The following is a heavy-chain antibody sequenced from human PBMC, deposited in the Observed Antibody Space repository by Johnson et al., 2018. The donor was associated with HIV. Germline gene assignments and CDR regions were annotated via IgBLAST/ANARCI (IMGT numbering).Heavy chain of an antibody. CDR2: ISYDGSNK. J-gene: IGHJ3*02. V-gene: IGHV3-30*04. D-gene: IGHD3-10*01. Sequence: QVLLVESGGGVVQPGRSLRLSCAASGFTFSSYAMHWVRQAPGKGLEWVAVISYDGSNKLYADSVKGRFTISRDIFKNTLYLQMNRLRAEDTAVYYCARDRFGSGRPNAFDMWGQGTMVTVSS. CDR3: ARDRFGSGRPNAFDM. CDR1: GFTFSSYA.